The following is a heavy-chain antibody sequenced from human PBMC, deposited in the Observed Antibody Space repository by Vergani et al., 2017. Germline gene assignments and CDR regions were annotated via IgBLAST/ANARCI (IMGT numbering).Heavy chain of an antibody. V-gene: IGHV3-48*01. CDR3: ATLPAASPY. D-gene: IGHD2-2*01. CDR2: ISSSSTI. Sequence: EVQLVESGGGLVQPGGSLRLSCAASGFTFSSYSMNWVRQAPGKGLEWVSYISSSSTIYYADSVKGRFTISRDNAKNSLYLQMNSLRAEDTAVYYCATLPAASPYWGQGTLVTVSS. CDR1: GFTFSSYS. J-gene: IGHJ4*02.